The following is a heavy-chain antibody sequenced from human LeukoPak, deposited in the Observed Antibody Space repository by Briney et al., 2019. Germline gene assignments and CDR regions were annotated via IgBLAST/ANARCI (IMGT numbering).Heavy chain of an antibody. J-gene: IGHJ5*02. D-gene: IGHD6-13*01. CDR3: TGGISSSWYPRWFDP. CDR2: IRSKAYGGTT. CDR1: GFTFGDYA. V-gene: IGHV3-49*03. Sequence: QTGGSLRLSCTASGFTFGDYAMSWFRQAPGKGLEWVGFIRSKAYGGTTEYAASVKGRFTISRDDSKSIAYLQMNSLKTEDTAVYYCTGGISSSWYPRWFDPWGQGTLVTVSS.